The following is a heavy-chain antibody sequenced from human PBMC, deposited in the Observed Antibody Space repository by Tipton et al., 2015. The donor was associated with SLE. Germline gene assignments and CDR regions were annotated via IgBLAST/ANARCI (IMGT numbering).Heavy chain of an antibody. V-gene: IGHV4-34*01. D-gene: IGHD2-2*01. CDR1: GGSFSGYY. J-gene: IGHJ5*02. Sequence: TLSLTCAVYGGSFSGYYWSWIRQPPGKGLEWIGEINHSGSTNYNPSLKSRVTISVDTSKNQFSLKLSSVTAADTAVYYCARVAQRYCSSISCPNWFDPWGQGTLVTVSS. CDR3: ARVAQRYCSSISCPNWFDP. CDR2: INHSGST.